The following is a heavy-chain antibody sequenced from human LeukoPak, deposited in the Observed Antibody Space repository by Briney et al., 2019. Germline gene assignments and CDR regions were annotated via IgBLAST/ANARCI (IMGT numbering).Heavy chain of an antibody. V-gene: IGHV3-9*03. J-gene: IGHJ4*02. CDR1: GFTFYDYA. D-gene: IGHD6-19*01. CDR2: ISWNSGSI. Sequence: PGRSLRLSCAASGFTFYDYAMHWVRQAPGKGLEWVSGISWNSGSIGYADSVKGRFTISRDNAKNSLYLQMNSLRAEDMALYYCAKSHSSGWYEVGTAIDYWGQGTLGTVSS. CDR3: AKSHSSGWYEVGTAIDY.